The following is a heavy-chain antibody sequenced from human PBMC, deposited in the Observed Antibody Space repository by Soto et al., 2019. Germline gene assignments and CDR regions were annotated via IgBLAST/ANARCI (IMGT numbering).Heavy chain of an antibody. V-gene: IGHV3-33*01. CDR2: IWYDGSNK. D-gene: IGHD3-3*01. CDR3: ARDIRDCDFWSGYDDAFDI. Sequence: QVQLVESGGGVVQPGRSLRLSCAASGFTFSSYGMHWVRQAPGKGLEWVAVIWYDGSNKYYADSVKGRFTISRDNSKNTLYLQMNSLRAEDTAVYYCARDIRDCDFWSGYDDAFDIWGQGTMVTVSS. J-gene: IGHJ3*02. CDR1: GFTFSSYG.